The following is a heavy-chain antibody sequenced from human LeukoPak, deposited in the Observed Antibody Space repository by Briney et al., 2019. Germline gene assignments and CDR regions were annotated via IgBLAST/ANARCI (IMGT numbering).Heavy chain of an antibody. D-gene: IGHD6-19*01. CDR2: INSDGSST. CDR3: ARGEAVAGNPRNYYYYGMDV. CDR1: GFTFSSCW. V-gene: IGHV3-74*01. J-gene: IGHJ6*02. Sequence: GGSLRLSCAASGFTFSSCWMHWVRQAPGKGLVWVSRINSDGSSTSYADSVKGRFTISRDSAKKTLYLQMNSLRAEDTAMYYCARGEAVAGNPRNYYYYGMDVWGQGTTVTVSS.